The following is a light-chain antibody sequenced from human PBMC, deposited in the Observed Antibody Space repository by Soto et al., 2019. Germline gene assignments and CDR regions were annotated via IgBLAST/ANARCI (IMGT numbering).Light chain of an antibody. J-gene: IGKJ1*01. CDR3: NQYNNWPPWT. V-gene: IGKV3-15*01. CDR2: AAS. Sequence: EIVMTQSPATLSVSPGERVILSCRASQSISTNLAWYQYIPGQAPRLLIYAASTRATGIPARFSGSGSGTDFTLSITSLQSEDYAVYYCNQYNNWPPWTFGKGTKV. CDR1: QSISTN.